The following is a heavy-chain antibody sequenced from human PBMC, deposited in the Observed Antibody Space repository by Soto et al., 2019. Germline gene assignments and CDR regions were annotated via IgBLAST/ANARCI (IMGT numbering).Heavy chain of an antibody. J-gene: IGHJ4*02. CDR3: ARRYCSRADCYSDS. Sequence: PGESLKISCHGSGYTFFSFWIVWVRQVPGKGLEWVGRIDPGDSSATYSPTFQGHVTISADRSTGSAYLQWRSLRASDTAIYFCARRYCSRADCYSDSWSQGSLVTVSS. CDR2: IDPGDSSA. D-gene: IGHD2-2*01. CDR1: GYTFFSFW. V-gene: IGHV5-10-1*01.